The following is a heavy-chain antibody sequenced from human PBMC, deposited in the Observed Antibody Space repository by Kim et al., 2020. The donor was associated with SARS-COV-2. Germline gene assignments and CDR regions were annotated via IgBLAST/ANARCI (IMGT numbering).Heavy chain of an antibody. V-gene: IGHV3-30*18. J-gene: IGHJ4*02. Sequence: GGSLRLSCAASGFTFSSYGMHWVRQAPGKGLEWVAVISYDGSNKYYADSVKGRFTISRDNSKNTLYLQMNSLRAEDTAVYYCAKDRGGSYQYCFDYWGQGTLVTVSS. CDR1: GFTFSSYG. CDR2: ISYDGSNK. D-gene: IGHD1-26*01. CDR3: AKDRGGSYQYCFDY.